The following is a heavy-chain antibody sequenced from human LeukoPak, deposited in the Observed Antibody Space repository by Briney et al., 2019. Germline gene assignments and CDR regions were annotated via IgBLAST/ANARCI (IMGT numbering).Heavy chain of an antibody. J-gene: IGHJ4*02. CDR1: GFSFSGSG. V-gene: IGHV3-73*01. CDR3: STVGSIQVAARYY. CDR2: IRSKADNYAT. Sequence: PGGSLRLSCAASGFSFSGSGMHWVRQASGKGLEWVGHIRSKADNYATTYPASVEGRFTISRDDSKNTAYLHMNSLKTEDTAVYYCSTVGSIQVAARYYWGQGTLVTVSS. D-gene: IGHD2-15*01.